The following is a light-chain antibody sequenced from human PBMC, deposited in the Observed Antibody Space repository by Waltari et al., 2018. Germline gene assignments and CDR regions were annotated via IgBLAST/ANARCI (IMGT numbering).Light chain of an antibody. J-gene: IGLJ1*01. Sequence: QSALTQPASVSGSPGQSITISCTVTSSDVGSYRFVSWYQQCPGKAPKLILYEVTKRPSGVSNRFAGSKSGNTASLTIAGLQADDEADYYCCSYAGDSNFVFGTGTKVTVL. CDR3: CSYAGDSNFV. V-gene: IGLV2-23*02. CDR1: SSDVGSYRF. CDR2: EVT.